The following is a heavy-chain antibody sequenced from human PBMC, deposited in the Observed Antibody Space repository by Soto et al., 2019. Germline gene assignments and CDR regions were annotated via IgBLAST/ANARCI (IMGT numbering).Heavy chain of an antibody. CDR1: GYRFTDYW. J-gene: IGHJ4*02. D-gene: IGHD2-21*01. CDR3: VCGQREGSSYI. V-gene: IGHV5-51*01. CDR2: ISPANSDT. Sequence: EVQLVPSGAEVKKPGESLKISCTGSGYRFTDYWIGWVRQMPGKGLEWMGIISPANSDTRYSPSFQAQVTISPYKSVSTAYLQWSSLKASDTAMYYCVCGQREGSSYIWGQGNLVTVSS.